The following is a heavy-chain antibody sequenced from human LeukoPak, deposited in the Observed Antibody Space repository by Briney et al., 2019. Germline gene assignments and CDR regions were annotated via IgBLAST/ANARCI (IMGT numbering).Heavy chain of an antibody. V-gene: IGHV3-74*01. D-gene: IGHD1-20*01. CDR2: VKSDGSVT. J-gene: IGHJ4*02. Sequence: HPGGSLRLSCAASGFTFSSYWMHWVRQAPGKGLVWVSRVKSDGSVTNYADSVKRRFTISRDNAKNTLYLQMNSLRAEDTAVYYCAMFSYVSGTTISWGQGTLVTVSS. CDR3: AMFSYVSGTTIS. CDR1: GFTFSSYW.